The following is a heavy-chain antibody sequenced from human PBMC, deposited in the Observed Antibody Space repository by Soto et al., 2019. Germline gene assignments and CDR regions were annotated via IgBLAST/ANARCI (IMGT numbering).Heavy chain of an antibody. CDR3: ARDTYYDFWSGYRMDV. CDR2: IYTSGST. CDR1: GGSISSYY. J-gene: IGHJ6*02. V-gene: IGHV4-4*07. Sequence: PSETLSLTCTVSGGSISSYYCSWIRQPAGKGLEWIGRIYTSGSTNYNPSLKSRVTMSVDTSKNQFSLKLSSVTAADTAVYYCARDTYYDFWSGYRMDVWGQGTTVTVSS. D-gene: IGHD3-3*01.